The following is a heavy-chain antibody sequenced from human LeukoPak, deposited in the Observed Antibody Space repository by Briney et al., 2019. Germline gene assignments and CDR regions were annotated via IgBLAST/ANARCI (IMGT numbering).Heavy chain of an antibody. V-gene: IGHV3-21*01. Sequence: GGSLRLSCAASGFTFSTYSMNWVRQAPGKGLEWVSSISTGSHYIYYADSVRGRFTISRDNANNSLYLQMNSLRTEDTAVYYCARAYYFDYWGQGTLVTVSS. CDR3: ARAYYFDY. CDR1: GFTFSTYS. CDR2: ISTGSHYI. J-gene: IGHJ4*02.